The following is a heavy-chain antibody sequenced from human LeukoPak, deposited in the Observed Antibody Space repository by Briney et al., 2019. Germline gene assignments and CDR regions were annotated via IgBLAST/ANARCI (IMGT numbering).Heavy chain of an antibody. CDR2: ISAYNGNT. J-gene: IGHJ4*02. CDR3: ARSDRIQLWSALGY. V-gene: IGHV1-18*01. D-gene: IGHD5-18*01. CDR1: GYTFTSYG. Sequence: ASVKVSCKASGYTFTSYGISWVRQAPGQGLEWMGWISAYNGNTNYAQKLQGRVTMTTDTSTSTAYMELRSLRSDDTAVYYCARSDRIQLWSALGYWGQGTLVTVSS.